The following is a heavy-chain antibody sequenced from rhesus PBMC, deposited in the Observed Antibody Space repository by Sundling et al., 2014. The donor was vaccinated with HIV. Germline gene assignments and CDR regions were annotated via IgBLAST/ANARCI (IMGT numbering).Heavy chain of an antibody. CDR2: IFGSIGST. D-gene: IGHD5-24*01. V-gene: IGHV4-76*01. CDR1: GASISGGFA. J-gene: IGHJ5-1*01. Sequence: QVQLQESDPGLVKPSETLSLTCGVSGASISGGFAWSWIRQPPGKGLEWIGHIFGSIGSTYYNPSLKSRATISTDTSKNQFSLRLTSVTAADTAVYFCARLLVGTFDVWGPGVLVTVSS. CDR3: ARLLVGTFDV.